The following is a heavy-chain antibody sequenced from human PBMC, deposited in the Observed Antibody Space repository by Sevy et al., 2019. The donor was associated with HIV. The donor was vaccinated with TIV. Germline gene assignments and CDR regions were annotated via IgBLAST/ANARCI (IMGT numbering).Heavy chain of an antibody. Sequence: GGSLRLSCAASGITFSDYYMSWIRQAPGKGLEWVSYISSSGSTIYYADSVKGRFTISRDNAKNSLYLQMNSLRAEDTAVYYCASRASSWSHFDYWGQGTLVTVSS. CDR3: ASRASSWSHFDY. CDR1: GITFSDYY. D-gene: IGHD6-13*01. V-gene: IGHV3-11*01. CDR2: ISSSGSTI. J-gene: IGHJ4*02.